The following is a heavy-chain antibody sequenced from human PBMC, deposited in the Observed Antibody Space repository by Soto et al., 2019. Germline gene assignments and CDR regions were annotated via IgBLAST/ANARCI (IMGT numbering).Heavy chain of an antibody. V-gene: IGHV4-39*01. Sequence: SETLSLTCTVSGGSISSSSYYWGWIRQPPGKGLEWIGSIYYSGSTYYNPSLKSRVTISVDTSKNQFSLKLSSVTAADTAVYYCARQARTYYYGSGSQTKAYWGQGTLVTVSS. J-gene: IGHJ4*02. D-gene: IGHD3-10*01. CDR2: IYYSGST. CDR1: GGSISSSSYY. CDR3: ARQARTYYYGSGSQTKAY.